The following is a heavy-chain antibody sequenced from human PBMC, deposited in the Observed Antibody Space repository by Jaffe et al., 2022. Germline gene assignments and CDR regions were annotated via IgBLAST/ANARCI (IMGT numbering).Heavy chain of an antibody. V-gene: IGHV3-74*01. Sequence: EVQLVESGGGLVQPGGSLRLSCAASGFTFSNYWMHWVRQAPGKGPVWVARINGDESSTSYADSVRGRFTISRDNAKNTLFLQVSSLRADDTAVYYCARSSNYRDTSAYYYDYWGQGTLVTVSS. CDR2: INGDESST. CDR3: ARSSNYRDTSAYYYDY. J-gene: IGHJ4*02. CDR1: GFTFSNYW. D-gene: IGHD3-22*01.